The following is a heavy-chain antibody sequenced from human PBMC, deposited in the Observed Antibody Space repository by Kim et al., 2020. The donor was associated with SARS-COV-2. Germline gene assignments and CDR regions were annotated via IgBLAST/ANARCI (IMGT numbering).Heavy chain of an antibody. D-gene: IGHD6-19*01. CDR3: ARVRQWLVLYNWFDP. Sequence: PSLKSRVTISVDTSKNQFSLKLSSVTAADTAVYYCARVRQWLVLYNWFDPWGQGTLVTVSS. J-gene: IGHJ5*02. V-gene: IGHV4-34*01.